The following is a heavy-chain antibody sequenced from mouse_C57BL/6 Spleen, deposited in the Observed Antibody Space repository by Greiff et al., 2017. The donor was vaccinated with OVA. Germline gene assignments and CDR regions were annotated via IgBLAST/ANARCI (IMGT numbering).Heavy chain of an antibody. Sequence: EVQLQQSGPELVKPGASVKISCKASGYTFTDYYMNWVKQSHGKSLEWIGDINPNNGGTSYNQKFKGKATLTVDKSSSTAYMQLRSLTSEDSAVYYGARGIYDYGSSPYAMDYWGQGTSVTVSS. J-gene: IGHJ4*01. D-gene: IGHD1-1*01. V-gene: IGHV1-26*01. CDR3: ARGIYDYGSSPYAMDY. CDR2: INPNNGGT. CDR1: GYTFTDYY.